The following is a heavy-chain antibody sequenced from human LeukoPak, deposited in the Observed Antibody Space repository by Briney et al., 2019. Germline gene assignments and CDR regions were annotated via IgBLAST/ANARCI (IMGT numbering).Heavy chain of an antibody. CDR2: INPNSGGT. Sequence: ASVKVSCKASGYTFTGYYMHWVRQAPGQGLEWMGWINPNSGGTNYAQKFQGRVTMTRDTSISTAYMELSRLRSDDTAAYYCARSPFDSWMTPTPRGLDYWGQGTLVTVSS. CDR3: ARSPFDSWMTPTPRGLDY. D-gene: IGHD3-9*01. V-gene: IGHV1-2*02. CDR1: GYTFTGYY. J-gene: IGHJ4*02.